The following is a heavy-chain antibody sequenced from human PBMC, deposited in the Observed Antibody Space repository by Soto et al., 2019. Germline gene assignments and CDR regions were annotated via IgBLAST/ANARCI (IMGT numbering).Heavy chain of an antibody. CDR3: RVTLFMGTDVFDI. Sequence: TLSLTCAGYGGSFITYYWSWVRQTPGKGLEWIGEISHSGNTNYNPSLKSRVIMSVDTSKNQFSLKLSSVTAADTAVYYCRVTLFMGTDVFDIWGQGTMVTVSS. V-gene: IGHV4-34*01. CDR2: ISHSGNT. J-gene: IGHJ3*02. CDR1: GGSFITYY. D-gene: IGHD5-18*01.